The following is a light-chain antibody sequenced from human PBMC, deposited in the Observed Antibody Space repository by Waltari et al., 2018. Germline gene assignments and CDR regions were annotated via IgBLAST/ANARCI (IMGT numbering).Light chain of an antibody. J-gene: IGKJ2*01. CDR2: GAS. CDR1: QSVSSSY. Sequence: ERVLTQSPGTLSLSQGERATLSSRASQSVSSSYLAWYQQKPGQAPMLLIYGASSRATGIPDRFSGSGSVTDFTLTISRLEPEDFAVYYCQQYGSSPPMYTFGQGTKLEI. CDR3: QQYGSSPPMYT. V-gene: IGKV3-20*01.